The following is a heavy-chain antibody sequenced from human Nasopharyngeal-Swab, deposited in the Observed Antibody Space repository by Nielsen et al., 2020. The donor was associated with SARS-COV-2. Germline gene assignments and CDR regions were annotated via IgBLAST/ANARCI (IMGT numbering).Heavy chain of an antibody. J-gene: IGHJ5*02. CDR3: ASALVWFGEIWFDP. V-gene: IGHV3-30-3*01. Sequence: GGSLRLSCAASGFTFSSYAMHWVRQAPGKGLEWVAVISYDGSNKYYADSVKGRFTISRDNSKNTLYLQMNNLRAEDTAVYYCASALVWFGEIWFDPWGQGTLVTVSS. CDR2: ISYDGSNK. CDR1: GFTFSSYA. D-gene: IGHD3-10*01.